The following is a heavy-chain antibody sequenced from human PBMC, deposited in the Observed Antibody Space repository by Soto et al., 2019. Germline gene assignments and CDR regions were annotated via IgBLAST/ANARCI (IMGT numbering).Heavy chain of an antibody. Sequence: QVQLVQSGAGVKKPGASVKVSCTFTSYDINWVRQATGQGLERMGWMNPNSGNTRDAQKFQGRVTMTRNTSNFTADMELSSLRSEDTAVYYCARGPGSSDWRFSYYYMDVWGQGTTVTVSS. CDR2: MNPNSGNT. V-gene: IGHV1-8*01. D-gene: IGHD6-19*01. J-gene: IGHJ6*02. CDR1: FTSYD. CDR3: ARGPGSSDWRFSYYYMDV.